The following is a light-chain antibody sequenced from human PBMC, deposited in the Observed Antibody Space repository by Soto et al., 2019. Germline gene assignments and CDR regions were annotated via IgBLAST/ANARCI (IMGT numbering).Light chain of an antibody. CDR2: EGS. Sequence: QSALTQPASVSGSPGQSITISCTGTSRDVGTYTLVSWYQHYPGKAPKLIIYEGSKRPSGVSNRFSASKTGRTASLTISGLQPEDEADYYCCSYTSRSTLDYVFGSGTQLTVL. J-gene: IGLJ1*01. V-gene: IGLV2-14*02. CDR1: SRDVGTYTL. CDR3: CSYTSRSTLDYV.